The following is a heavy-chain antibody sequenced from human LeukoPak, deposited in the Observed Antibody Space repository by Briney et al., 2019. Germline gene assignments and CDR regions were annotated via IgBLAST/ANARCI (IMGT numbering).Heavy chain of an antibody. CDR3: ARSDHSHFVNWFDS. J-gene: IGHJ5*01. D-gene: IGHD1-26*01. Sequence: SETLSLTCSVSGVSLGGTTYYWGWIRQSPEKGLEWIGRVSSGGSSSYSPSLKSRVSVSGDTSRNQFSLRLTSVTAADTAVYYCARSDHSHFVNWFDSWGQGILVIVSS. CDR2: VSSGGSS. V-gene: IGHV4-39*01. CDR1: GVSLGGTTYY.